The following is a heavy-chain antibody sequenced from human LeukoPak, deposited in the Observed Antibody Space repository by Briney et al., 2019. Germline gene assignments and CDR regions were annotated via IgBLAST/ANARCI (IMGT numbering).Heavy chain of an antibody. CDR1: GFTFSSYW. J-gene: IGHJ4*02. D-gene: IGHD1-26*01. V-gene: IGHV3-74*01. CDR3: ARESAMGATTGDY. Sequence: QPGGSLRLSCAASGFTFSSYWMHWVRQVPNQGLMWVSRINSDETISEYVDSVNGRFTISRDNAKNTLYLQMNSLRIEGTAVYYCARESAMGATTGDYWGQGTLVTVSS. CDR2: INSDETIS.